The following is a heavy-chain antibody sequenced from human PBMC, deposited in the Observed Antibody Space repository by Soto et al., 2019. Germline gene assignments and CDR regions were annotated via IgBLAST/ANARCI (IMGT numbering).Heavy chain of an antibody. CDR1: GGSFSGYY. CDR2: INHSGST. J-gene: IGHJ4*02. CDR3: ARGFIVVVPAARAYFDY. Sequence: PSETLSLTCAVYGGSFSGYYWSWIRQPPGKGLEWIGEINHSGSTNYNPSLKSRVTISVDTSKNQFSLKLSSVTAADTAVYYCARGFIVVVPAARAYFDYWGQGTLVTVSS. V-gene: IGHV4-34*01. D-gene: IGHD2-2*01.